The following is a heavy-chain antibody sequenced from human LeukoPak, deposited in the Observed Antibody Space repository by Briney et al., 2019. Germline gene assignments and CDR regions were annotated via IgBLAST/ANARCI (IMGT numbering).Heavy chain of an antibody. V-gene: IGHV3-23*01. CDR2: ISGSGGST. Sequence: GGSLRLSCAASGFNFWGTGMSWVRQAPGKGLEWVSAISGSGGSTYYADSVKGRFTISRGNSKNTLYLQMNSLRAEDTAVYYCAKAPDYGDPNSEFDYWGQGTLVTVSS. D-gene: IGHD4-17*01. J-gene: IGHJ4*02. CDR3: AKAPDYGDPNSEFDY. CDR1: GFNFWGTG.